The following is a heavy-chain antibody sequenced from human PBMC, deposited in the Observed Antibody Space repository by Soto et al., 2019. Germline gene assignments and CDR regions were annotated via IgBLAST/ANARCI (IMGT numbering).Heavy chain of an antibody. Sequence: QVQLQQWGAGLLKPSETLSLTCAVYGGSFSGYYWNWIRQPPGKGLEWIGEINHRGSTNYNPSLKSRVTISLDTSKNQLSLRLSSMTAADAAGYYCARGYGGNFDYWGQGTLVTVSS. CDR2: INHRGST. V-gene: IGHV4-34*01. D-gene: IGHD3-10*01. J-gene: IGHJ4*02. CDR3: ARGYGGNFDY. CDR1: GGSFSGYY.